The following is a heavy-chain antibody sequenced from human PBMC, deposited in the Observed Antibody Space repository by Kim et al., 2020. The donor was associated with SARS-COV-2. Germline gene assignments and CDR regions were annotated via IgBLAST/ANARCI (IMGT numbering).Heavy chain of an antibody. J-gene: IGHJ4*02. CDR3: ARYADYIWGSYQFDY. Sequence: AQECQGRVTITADESTSTAIMGLSSLRSEDTAVYYCARYADYIWGSYQFDYWGQGTLVTVSS. D-gene: IGHD3-16*01. V-gene: IGHV1-69*01.